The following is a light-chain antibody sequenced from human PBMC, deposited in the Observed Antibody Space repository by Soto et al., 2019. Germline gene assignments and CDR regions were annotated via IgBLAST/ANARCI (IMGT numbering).Light chain of an antibody. Sequence: DILLTQSPATLSLSRGERATLSCRASQSVGSSLAWFQQKPGQPPRLLIYDASNRATGIPARFSGSGSGTDFTLTISSLEPEDFATYYCQQYLHYPHTFGQGTKLEI. CDR3: QQYLHYPHT. CDR2: DAS. V-gene: IGKV3-11*01. CDR1: QSVGSS. J-gene: IGKJ2*01.